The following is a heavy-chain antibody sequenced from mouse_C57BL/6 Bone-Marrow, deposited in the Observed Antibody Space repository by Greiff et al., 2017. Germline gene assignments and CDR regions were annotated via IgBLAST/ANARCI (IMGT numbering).Heavy chain of an antibody. CDR3: ARSYYGSSDDFDY. V-gene: IGHV1-55*01. CDR1: GYTFTSYW. D-gene: IGHD1-1*01. Sequence: QVQLQQPGAELVKPGASVKMSCKASGYTFTSYWITWVKQRPGQGLEWIGDIYPGSGSTNYNEKFKSKATLTVDTSSSTAYMQLSSLTSEDSAVYYCARSYYGSSDDFDYWGQGTTLTVSS. CDR2: IYPGSGST. J-gene: IGHJ2*01.